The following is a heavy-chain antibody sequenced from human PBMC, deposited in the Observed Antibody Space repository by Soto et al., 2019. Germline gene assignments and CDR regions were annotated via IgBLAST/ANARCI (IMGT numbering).Heavy chain of an antibody. CDR3: ARDHCSGGSCYHWFDP. CDR2: INAGNGNT. D-gene: IGHD2-15*01. Sequence: QVQLVQSGAEVKKPGASVKVSCKASGYTFTSYAMHWVRQAPGQRLEWMGWINAGNGNTKYSQKFQGRVTITRDTSARTAYMELSSLRSEDTAVYYCARDHCSGGSCYHWFDPWGQGTLVTVSS. CDR1: GYTFTSYA. V-gene: IGHV1-3*01. J-gene: IGHJ5*02.